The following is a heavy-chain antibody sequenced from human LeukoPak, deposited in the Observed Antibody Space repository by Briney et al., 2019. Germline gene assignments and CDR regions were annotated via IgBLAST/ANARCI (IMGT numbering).Heavy chain of an antibody. CDR1: GDSFSSGTYY. Sequence: SETLSLTCTVSGDSFSSGTYYWTWIRQPAGKGLEWIGRIYASGSTDYNPSLKSRVTILLDTSKNQFSLNLRSATAADTAVYYCAVAFCGGDCFSRHYFGVDVWGQGTTVTVSS. J-gene: IGHJ6*02. V-gene: IGHV4-61*02. CDR3: AVAFCGGDCFSRHYFGVDV. D-gene: IGHD2-21*01. CDR2: IYASGST.